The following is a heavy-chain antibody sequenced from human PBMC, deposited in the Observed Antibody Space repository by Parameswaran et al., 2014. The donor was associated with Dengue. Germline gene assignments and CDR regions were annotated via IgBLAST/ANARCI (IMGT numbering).Heavy chain of an antibody. D-gene: IGHD5-12*01. CDR2: TGNKANSYIT. J-gene: IGHJ3*02. V-gene: IGHV3-72*01. Sequence: VRQMPGKGLEWVGRTGNKANSYITEYAASVKGRFTISRDDSLKSLYLQMNSLKTEDTAVYHCTRGYSTVSIYAFDIWGQGTMVTVSS. CDR3: TRGYSTVSIYAFDI.